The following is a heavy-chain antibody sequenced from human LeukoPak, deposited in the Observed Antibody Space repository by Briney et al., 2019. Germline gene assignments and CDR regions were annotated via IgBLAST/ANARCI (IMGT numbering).Heavy chain of an antibody. J-gene: IGHJ1*01. CDR1: GYNFLGYY. Sequence: ASVKLSCKASGYNFLGYYLHWVRQAPGPGLEWMAWIDPYTGNTHYAQKFQGRITVTRDTSLSTTYMELNWLTSDDTALYYCAREYSASEHWGQGTLVTVSS. CDR3: AREYSASEH. CDR2: IDPYTGNT. D-gene: IGHD5-12*01. V-gene: IGHV1-2*02.